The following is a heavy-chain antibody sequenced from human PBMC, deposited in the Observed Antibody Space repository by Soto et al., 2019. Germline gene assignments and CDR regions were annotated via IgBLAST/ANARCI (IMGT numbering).Heavy chain of an antibody. Sequence: QVQLVESGGGVVQPGRSLTLSCAASGFTFSSYVIHWVRQTPDKGLEWVAFISRDGSNAYYADSVKGRFTISRDNSKNTLDLEMNSLRAEDTAVYYCARDDEGGSDCDLGYWGPGTLVTVSS. J-gene: IGHJ4*02. CDR3: ARDDEGGSDCDLGY. V-gene: IGHV3-30-3*01. CDR2: ISRDGSNA. CDR1: GFTFSSYV. D-gene: IGHD3-10*01.